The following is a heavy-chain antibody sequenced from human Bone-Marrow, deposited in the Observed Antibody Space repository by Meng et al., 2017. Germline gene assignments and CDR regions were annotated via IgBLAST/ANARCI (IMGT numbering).Heavy chain of an antibody. V-gene: IGHV1-69*05. CDR3: ASPPYSGWYAYFDY. D-gene: IGHD6-19*01. J-gene: IGHJ4*02. Sequence: SVKVSCKASGGTFTSSAISWVRQAPGQGLEWMGGIIPLFATEKYALKFQGRVTITTDESTSTAYMELSSLRSEDTAVYYCASPPYSGWYAYFDYWGQGTLVTVSS. CDR2: IIPLFATE. CDR1: GGTFTSSA.